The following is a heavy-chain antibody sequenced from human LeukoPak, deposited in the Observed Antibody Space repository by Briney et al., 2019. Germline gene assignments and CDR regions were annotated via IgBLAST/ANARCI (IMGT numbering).Heavy chain of an antibody. V-gene: IGHV3-20*01. CDR3: ARVHYDSSGYYPFDY. CDR2: INWNGGST. CDR1: GFSVSHNY. Sequence: PGGSLRLSCLVSGFSVSHNYVSWVRQAPGKGLEWVSGINWNGGSTGYADSVKGRFTISRDNAKNSLYLQMNSLRAEDTALYHCARVHYDSSGYYPFDYWGQGTLVTVSS. J-gene: IGHJ4*02. D-gene: IGHD3-22*01.